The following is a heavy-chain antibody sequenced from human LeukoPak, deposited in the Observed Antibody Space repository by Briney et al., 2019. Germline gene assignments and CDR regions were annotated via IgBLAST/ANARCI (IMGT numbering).Heavy chain of an antibody. D-gene: IGHD6-19*01. V-gene: IGHV3-33*01. Sequence: GTSLRLSCAASGFPFSSYGMHWVRQAPGKGLEWVARLVYDARSDYANSVKGRFSISRDDSKNTLFLDMSNLRVEDTALYYCARDLSAAFDFWGQGALVTVS. CDR3: ARDLSAAFDF. CDR2: LVYDARS. J-gene: IGHJ4*02. CDR1: GFPFSSYG.